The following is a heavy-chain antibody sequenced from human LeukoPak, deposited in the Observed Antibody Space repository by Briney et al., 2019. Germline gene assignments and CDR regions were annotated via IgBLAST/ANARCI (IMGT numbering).Heavy chain of an antibody. Sequence: PGGSLRLSCAASGFTFSSYWMSWVRQAPGKGLEWVANIKQDGSEKYYVDSVKGRVTISRDNAKNSLYLQMNSLRAEDTAVYYCARDTRMITSPLDYWGQGTLVTVSS. D-gene: IGHD3-16*01. CDR1: GFTFSSYW. V-gene: IGHV3-7*01. CDR2: IKQDGSEK. CDR3: ARDTRMITSPLDY. J-gene: IGHJ4*02.